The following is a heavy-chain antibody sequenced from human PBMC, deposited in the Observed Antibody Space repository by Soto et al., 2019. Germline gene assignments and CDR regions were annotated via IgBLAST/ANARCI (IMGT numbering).Heavy chain of an antibody. CDR1: GGSISSYY. CDR3: ARYMTTGWFDP. J-gene: IGHJ5*02. V-gene: IGHV4-59*01. D-gene: IGHD4-4*01. CDR2: IYYSGRT. Sequence: QVQLQESGPGLVKPSETLSLTCTVSGGSISSYYWSWIRQPPGKGLEWIGYIYYSGRTNYNPSLKSRVTIPVDTSKNQFSLKLSSVTAADTAVYYCARYMTTGWFDPWGQGTLVTVSS.